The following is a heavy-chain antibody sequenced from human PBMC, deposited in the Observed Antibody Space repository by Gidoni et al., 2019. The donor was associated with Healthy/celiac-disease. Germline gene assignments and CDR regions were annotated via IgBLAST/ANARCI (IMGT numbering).Heavy chain of an antibody. CDR1: GGSISSYY. V-gene: IGHV4-59*01. CDR2: IYYSGST. D-gene: IGHD6-6*01. CDR3: ARDLIAARPGERWFDP. J-gene: IGHJ5*02. Sequence: QVQLQESGPGLVKPSETLSLTCTVSGGSISSYYWSWIRQPPGKGLEWIGYIYYSGSTNYNPSLKRRVTITGDTSKNQFSLKQSSVTAADTAVYYCARDLIAARPGERWFDPWGQGTLVTVSS.